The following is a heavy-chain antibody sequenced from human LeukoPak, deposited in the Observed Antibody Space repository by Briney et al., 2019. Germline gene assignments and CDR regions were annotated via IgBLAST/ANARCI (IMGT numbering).Heavy chain of an antibody. J-gene: IGHJ3*02. CDR3: ARGWMEIRAFDI. CDR1: GGSFSGYY. Sequence: PSETLSLTCAVCGGSFSGYYWSWIRQPPGKGLEWIGEINHSGSTNYNPSLKSRVTISVDTSKNQFSLRLSSVTAADTAVYYCARGWMEIRAFDIWGQGTMVTVSS. CDR2: INHSGST. D-gene: IGHD2-2*03. V-gene: IGHV4-34*01.